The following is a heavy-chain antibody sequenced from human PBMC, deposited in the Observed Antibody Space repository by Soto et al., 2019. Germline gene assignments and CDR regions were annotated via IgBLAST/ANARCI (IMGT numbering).Heavy chain of an antibody. D-gene: IGHD6-6*01. CDR2: IAYDGSNT. J-gene: IGHJ3*02. Sequence: QVRLVESGGGVVQPGGSLRLSCTASGFPFSDYSVHWVRQAPGKGLQWLAIIAYDGSNTYYDDSVRGRFIISRDNSKNTLYLQMNGLRPDDTAVYSCARSSDRSDAMDIWGQGTMVTVSS. V-gene: IGHV3-30*04. CDR1: GFPFSDYS. CDR3: ARSSDRSDAMDI.